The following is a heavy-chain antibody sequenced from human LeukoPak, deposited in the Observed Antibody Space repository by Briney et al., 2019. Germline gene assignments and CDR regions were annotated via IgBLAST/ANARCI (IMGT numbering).Heavy chain of an antibody. V-gene: IGHV4-39*01. Sequence: SETLSLTCTVSGGSISSTSSYWGWIRQPPGKGLEWIATIYYSGSTYYNASLKSRITIAVDTSKNQFSLKLSSVTAADTAVYYCARPAANTDAFDIWGQGTMVTVSS. CDR2: IYYSGST. CDR1: GGSISSTSSY. D-gene: IGHD2-2*02. J-gene: IGHJ3*02. CDR3: ARPAANTDAFDI.